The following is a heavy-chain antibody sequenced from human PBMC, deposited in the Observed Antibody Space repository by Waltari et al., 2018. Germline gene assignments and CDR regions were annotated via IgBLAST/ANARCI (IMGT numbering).Heavy chain of an antibody. Sequence: EVQLVQSGAEVKEPGKSLKISCKTSGYNFTSYWIGWVRQMPGKGLEWMGFIYLGDSDTRYSPSLEGHVSISADRSIRTAYLQWTRLKASDTAMYYCARRLELHHAFDIWGQGTMVTVSS. CDR1: GYNFTSYW. D-gene: IGHD3-10*01. CDR3: ARRLELHHAFDI. J-gene: IGHJ3*02. V-gene: IGHV5-51*06. CDR2: IYLGDSDT.